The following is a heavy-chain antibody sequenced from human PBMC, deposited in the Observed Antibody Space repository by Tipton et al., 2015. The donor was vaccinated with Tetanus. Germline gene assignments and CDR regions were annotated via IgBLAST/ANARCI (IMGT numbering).Heavy chain of an antibody. V-gene: IGHV4-61*01. CDR2: IYYSGST. Sequence: TLSLTCTVSGGSVSSGSYYWSWIRQPPGKGLEWIGYIYYSGSTNYNPSLKSRVTISVDTSKNQFSLKLSSVTAADTAVYYCARVYTHYGMDVWGQGTTVTVSS. CDR3: ARVYTHYGMDV. CDR1: GGSVSSGSYY. D-gene: IGHD2-2*02. J-gene: IGHJ6*02.